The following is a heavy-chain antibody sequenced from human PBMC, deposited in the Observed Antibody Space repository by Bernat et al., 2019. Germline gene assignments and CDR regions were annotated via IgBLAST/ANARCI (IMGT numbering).Heavy chain of an antibody. CDR2: INHSGST. CDR3: ARAKGLLWFRELLPNYFDY. Sequence: QVQLQQWGAGLLKPSETLSLTCAVYGGSFSGYYWSGIRQPPGKGLGWIGEINHSGSTNYNPSLKSRVTISVDTSKNQFSLKLSSVTAADTAVYYCARAKGLLWFRELLPNYFDYWGQGTLVTVSS. CDR1: GGSFSGYY. D-gene: IGHD3-10*01. J-gene: IGHJ4*02. V-gene: IGHV4-34*01.